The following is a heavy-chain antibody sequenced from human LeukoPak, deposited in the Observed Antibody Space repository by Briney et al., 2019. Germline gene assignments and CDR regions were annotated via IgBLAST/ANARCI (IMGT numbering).Heavy chain of an antibody. V-gene: IGHV1-18*01. J-gene: IGHJ6*02. Sequence: ASVKVSCKASGYTFTSYGISWVRQAPGQGLEWMGWISAYNGNTNYAQKLQGRVTMTTDTSTSIAYMELRSLRSDDTAVYYCARDGIVVPLYYYGMDVWGQGTTVTVSS. CDR3: ARDGIVVPLYYYGMDV. D-gene: IGHD3-22*01. CDR2: ISAYNGNT. CDR1: GYTFTSYG.